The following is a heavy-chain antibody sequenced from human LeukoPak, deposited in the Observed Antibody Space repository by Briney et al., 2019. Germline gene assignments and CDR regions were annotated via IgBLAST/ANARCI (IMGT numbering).Heavy chain of an antibody. V-gene: IGHV1-18*01. D-gene: IGHD4-17*01. J-gene: IGHJ4*02. Sequence: PWASVKVSCKASGYTFTNYDINWVRQAPGQGLEWMGWISAHNGNTNYAQKIQGGVTMTTDTSTSTAYMEMRSLRSDDTAVYYCARLAYGANYIDYWGQGTLVTVSS. CDR2: ISAHNGNT. CDR3: ARLAYGANYIDY. CDR1: GYTFTNYD.